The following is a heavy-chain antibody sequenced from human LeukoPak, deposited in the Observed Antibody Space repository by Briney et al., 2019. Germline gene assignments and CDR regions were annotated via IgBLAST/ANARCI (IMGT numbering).Heavy chain of an antibody. CDR2: IYYGEKT. V-gene: IGHV4-39*07. Sequence: SETLSLTCTVSGASVSSSDYYWGCIRQPPGKGLECIGNIYYGEKTYYNPSLKSRLTMSLDTSKNQFSLRLTSVTAADTAIYFCASGGTKVAFEIWGQETPVTVSS. CDR1: GASVSSSDYY. D-gene: IGHD1-26*01. J-gene: IGHJ3*02. CDR3: ASGGTKVAFEI.